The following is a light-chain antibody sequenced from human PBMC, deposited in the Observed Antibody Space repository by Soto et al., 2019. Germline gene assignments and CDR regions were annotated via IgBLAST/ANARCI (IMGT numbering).Light chain of an antibody. CDR3: QQYGTSPPT. CDR2: AAA. V-gene: IGKV3-20*01. J-gene: IGKJ2*01. CDR1: QSVSSTF. Sequence: EIVLTQSPGTLSLSPGERATLSCRASQSVSSTFFAWYQKKPGQDFRLLIYAAASRATGISDRFSGSGSGTDFTLTISRLEPEDLVVYYCQQYGTSPPTFGQGTKLEIK.